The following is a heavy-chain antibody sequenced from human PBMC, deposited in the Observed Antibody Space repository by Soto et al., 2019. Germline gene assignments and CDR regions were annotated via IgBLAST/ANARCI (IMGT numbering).Heavy chain of an antibody. D-gene: IGHD6-13*01. CDR3: TTVIAAEWGPYYYYYGMDV. V-gene: IGHV3-15*07. CDR2: IKSKTDGGTT. J-gene: IGHJ6*02. Sequence: GGSLRLSCAASVFTFSNAWMNWVRQAPGKGLEWVGRIKSKTDGGTTDYAAPVKGRFTISRDDSKNTLYLQMNSLKTEDTAVYYCTTVIAAEWGPYYYYYGMDVWGQGTTVTVSS. CDR1: VFTFSNAW.